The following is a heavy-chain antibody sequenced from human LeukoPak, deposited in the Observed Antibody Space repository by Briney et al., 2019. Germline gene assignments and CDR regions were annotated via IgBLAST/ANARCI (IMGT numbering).Heavy chain of an antibody. CDR2: ISYDGSNK. D-gene: IGHD3-22*01. CDR3: ASDYYDSSGPIQNDY. J-gene: IGHJ4*02. V-gene: IGHV3-30*14. Sequence: GGSLRLSCAASGFTFSSYAMHWVRQAPGKGLEWVAVISYDGSNKYYADSVKGRFTISRDNSKNTLYLQMNSLRAEDTAVYYCASDYYDSSGPIQNDYWGQGTLVTVSS. CDR1: GFTFSSYA.